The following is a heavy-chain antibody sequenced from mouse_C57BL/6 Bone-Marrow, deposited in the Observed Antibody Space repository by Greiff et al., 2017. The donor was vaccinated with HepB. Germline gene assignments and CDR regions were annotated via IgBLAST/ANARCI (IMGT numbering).Heavy chain of an antibody. Sequence: EVQWVESVAELVRPGASVKLSCTASGFNIKNTYMHWVKQRPDQGLEWIGRIDPANGNTKYAPKFQGKATITADTSSNTAYLQLSSLTSEDTAIYYCATFITTVVALDYWGQGTTLTVSS. D-gene: IGHD1-1*01. CDR1: GFNIKNTY. J-gene: IGHJ2*01. V-gene: IGHV14-3*01. CDR3: ATFITTVVALDY. CDR2: IDPANGNT.